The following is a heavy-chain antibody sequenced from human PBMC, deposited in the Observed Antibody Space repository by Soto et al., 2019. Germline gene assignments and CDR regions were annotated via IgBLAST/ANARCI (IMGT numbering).Heavy chain of an antibody. D-gene: IGHD3-22*01. CDR3: ARAITMIVVGCLGY. J-gene: IGHJ4*02. CDR1: GFTFSSYW. CDR2: INSDGSST. Sequence: PGGSLRLSCAASGFTFSSYWMHWVRQAPGKGLVWVSRINSDGSSTSYADSVKGRFTISRDNAKNTLYLQMNSLRAEDTAVYYCARAITMIVVGCLGYWGQGTLVTVSS. V-gene: IGHV3-74*01.